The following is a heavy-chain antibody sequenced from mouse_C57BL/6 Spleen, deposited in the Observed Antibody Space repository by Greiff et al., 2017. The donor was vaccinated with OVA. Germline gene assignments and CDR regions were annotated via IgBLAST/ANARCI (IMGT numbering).Heavy chain of an antibody. Sequence: VKLVESGPGLVQPSQSLSITCTVSGFSLTSYGVTWVRQSPGKGLEWLGVIWSGGSTDYNAAFISRLSISKDNSKSQVFFKMNSLQADDTAIYYCARTGGSRYYFDYWGQGTTLTVSS. J-gene: IGHJ2*01. V-gene: IGHV2-2*01. CDR2: IWSGGST. D-gene: IGHD1-1*01. CDR3: ARTGGSRYYFDY. CDR1: GFSLTSYG.